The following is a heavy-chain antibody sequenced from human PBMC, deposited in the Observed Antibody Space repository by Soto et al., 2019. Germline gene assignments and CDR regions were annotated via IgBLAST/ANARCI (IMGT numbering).Heavy chain of an antibody. CDR2: IWYDGSNK. Sequence: PGGSLRLSCAASGFTFSTYGIHWVRQAPGKGLEWVAVIWYDGSNKYYADSVKGRFTISRDNSKNTLYLQMNSLRGEDTAVYFCARHYYESSGYYQTFDYWGQGTLVTVSS. CDR3: ARHYYESSGYYQTFDY. V-gene: IGHV3-33*08. J-gene: IGHJ4*02. D-gene: IGHD3-22*01. CDR1: GFTFSTYG.